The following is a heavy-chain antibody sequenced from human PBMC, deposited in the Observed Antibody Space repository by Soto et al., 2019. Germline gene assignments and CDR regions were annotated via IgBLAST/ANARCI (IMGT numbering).Heavy chain of an antibody. D-gene: IGHD1-26*01. CDR2: IIPIFGTA. CDR3: ARGGDSGSYLYFDY. J-gene: IGHJ4*02. CDR1: GGTFSSYV. Sequence: GASVKVSCKASGGTFSSYVISWVRQAPGQGLEWMGGIIPIFGTANYAQKFQGRVTTTADKSTSTAYMELSSLRSEDTAVYYCARGGDSGSYLYFDYWGQGTLVTVSS. V-gene: IGHV1-69*06.